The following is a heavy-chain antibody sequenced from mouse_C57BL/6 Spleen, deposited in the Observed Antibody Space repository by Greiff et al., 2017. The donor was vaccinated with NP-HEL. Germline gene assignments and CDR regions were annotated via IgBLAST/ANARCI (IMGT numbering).Heavy chain of an antibody. CDR1: GYTFTSYW. CDR3: ARNPYFDY. J-gene: IGHJ2*01. V-gene: IGHV1-72*01. CDR2: IDPNSGGT. Sequence: QVQLQHPGAELVKPGASVNLSCKASGYTFTSYWMHWVKQRPGRGLEWIGRIDPNSGGTKYNEKFKSKATLTVDKPSSTAYMQLSSLTSKDSAVYYCARNPYFDYWGQGTTLTVSS.